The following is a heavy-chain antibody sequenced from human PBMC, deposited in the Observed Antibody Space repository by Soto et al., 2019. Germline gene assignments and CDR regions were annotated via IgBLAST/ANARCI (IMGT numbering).Heavy chain of an antibody. Sequence: GGSLRLSCAASGFTFSSYGMHWVRQAPGKGLEWVAVISYDGSNKYYADSVKGRFTISRDNSKNTLYLQMNSLRAEDTAVYYCAKGGREYSYGLHEVLDYWGQGTLVTVSS. J-gene: IGHJ4*02. CDR2: ISYDGSNK. D-gene: IGHD5-18*01. CDR1: GFTFSSYG. V-gene: IGHV3-30*18. CDR3: AKGGREYSYGLHEVLDY.